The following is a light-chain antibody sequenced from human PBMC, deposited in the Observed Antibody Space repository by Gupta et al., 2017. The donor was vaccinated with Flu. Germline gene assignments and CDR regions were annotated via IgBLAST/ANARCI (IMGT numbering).Light chain of an antibody. J-gene: IGKJ1*01. CDR3: QQYYKYPQT. V-gene: IGKV4-1*01. CDR1: QSVLYSSNNKNY. CDR2: WAS. Sequence: IVMTQSPASLAVSLGERATINCKSRQSVLYSSNNKNYFAWYQQKPGKLPKLLMYWASTRESGVTDRFRGSGSGTDFTLTISRLQAEDGAAYYCQQYYKYPQTFGQGTKVEIK.